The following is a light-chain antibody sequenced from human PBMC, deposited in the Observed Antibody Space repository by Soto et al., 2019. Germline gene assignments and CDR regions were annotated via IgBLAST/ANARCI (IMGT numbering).Light chain of an antibody. CDR1: SSDVGGYNY. J-gene: IGLJ3*02. V-gene: IGLV2-8*01. CDR3: SSYAGRDNLV. CDR2: EVS. Sequence: QSALTQPPSASGSPGQSVTISCTGTSSDVGGYNYVSWYQQHPGKVPKLMIYEVSKRPSGVPNRFSGSKSGNTASLTVAGLQAEDEADYYCSSYAGRDNLVFGGGTKLTVL.